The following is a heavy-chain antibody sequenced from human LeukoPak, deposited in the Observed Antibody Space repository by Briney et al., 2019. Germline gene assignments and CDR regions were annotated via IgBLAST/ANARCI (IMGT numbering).Heavy chain of an antibody. J-gene: IGHJ4*02. D-gene: IGHD2-2*01. Sequence: SQTLSLTCTVSGGSISSGSYYWGWIRQPAGKGLEWIGRIYTSGSTNYNPSLKSRVTISVDTSKNQFSLKLSSVTAADTAVYYCATQVVPAAGGYFDYWGQGTLVTVSS. CDR3: ATQVVPAAGGYFDY. V-gene: IGHV4-61*02. CDR1: GGSISSGSYY. CDR2: IYTSGST.